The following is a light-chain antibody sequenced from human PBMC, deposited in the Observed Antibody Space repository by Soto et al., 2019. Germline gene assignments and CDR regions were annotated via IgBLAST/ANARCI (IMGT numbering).Light chain of an antibody. CDR1: QSIVHSNGNTY. Sequence: DIVMTQTPLSSHVTLGQPASISCRSSQSIVHSNGNTYLSWLQQRPGKPPRRLISDISKRFSGVPDRFSCSGAGTAFTLKISRVEAEDVCDYYCMQGTQFPYTLGQGTNLEIK. J-gene: IGKJ2*01. CDR2: DIS. V-gene: IGKV2-24*01. CDR3: MQGTQFPYT.